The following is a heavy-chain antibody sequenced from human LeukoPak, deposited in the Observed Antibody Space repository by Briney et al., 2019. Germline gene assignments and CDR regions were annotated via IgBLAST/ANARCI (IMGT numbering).Heavy chain of an antibody. Sequence: ASVKVSCKASGYTFTSYGISWVRQAPGQGLEWMGWISAYNGNTNYAQKLQGRVTMTTDTSTSTAYMELRSLRSDDTAVYYCARAETSSSWYDAPSWFDPWGQGTLVTVSS. D-gene: IGHD6-13*01. J-gene: IGHJ5*02. V-gene: IGHV1-18*01. CDR3: ARAETSSSWYDAPSWFDP. CDR1: GYTFTSYG. CDR2: ISAYNGNT.